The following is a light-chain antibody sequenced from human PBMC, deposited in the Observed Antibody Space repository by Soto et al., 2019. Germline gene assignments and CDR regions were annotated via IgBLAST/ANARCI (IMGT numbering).Light chain of an antibody. V-gene: IGKV1-5*01. CDR3: QQYDSYPRT. J-gene: IGKJ1*01. CDR2: DAS. CDR1: QSINSW. Sequence: DIQMTQSPSTLSASVGDRVTITCRASQSINSWLAWYQQKPGKAPKLLIYDASSLESGVPSRFSGSGSGTEFTLTISSLQPDDFATYYCQQYDSYPRTLGQGTKVDIK.